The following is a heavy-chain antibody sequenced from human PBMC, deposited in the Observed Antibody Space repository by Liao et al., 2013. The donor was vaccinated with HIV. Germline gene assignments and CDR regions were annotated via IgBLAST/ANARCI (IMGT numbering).Heavy chain of an antibody. Sequence: QLQLQESGPGLVKPSETLSLTCTVSGGSIRTSSNFWGWVRQPPGKGLEWIGSIYYSGSTYYNPSLKSRVTISVDTSKNQFSLKLSSVTAADTAVYYCARDRDTLDSWGQGTLVTVSS. CDR3: ARDRDTLDS. D-gene: IGHD3-10*01. CDR2: IYYSGST. V-gene: IGHV4-39*07. CDR1: GGSIRTSSNF. J-gene: IGHJ4*02.